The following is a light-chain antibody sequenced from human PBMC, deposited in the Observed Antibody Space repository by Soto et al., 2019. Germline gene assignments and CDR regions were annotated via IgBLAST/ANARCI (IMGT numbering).Light chain of an antibody. J-gene: IGLJ2*01. CDR2: NNN. Sequence: QSVLTQPPSASGTPGQRVTLSCSGSSSNIGSNTVNWYQQFPGTAPKLLMYNNNQRPSGVPDRFSGSKSGTSASLAISGLQSEEEADYYCAAWDGSLKGVVFGGGTKLTVL. CDR3: AAWDGSLKGVV. CDR1: SSNIGSNT. V-gene: IGLV1-44*01.